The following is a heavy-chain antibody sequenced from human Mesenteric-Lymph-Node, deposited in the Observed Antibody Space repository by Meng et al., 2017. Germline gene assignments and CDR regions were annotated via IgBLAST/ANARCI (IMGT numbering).Heavy chain of an antibody. CDR3: NRGQKSNGWGSFDS. D-gene: IGHD7-27*01. Sequence: SETLSLTCSVSGDSVISGSYYWNWTRQSAGKGLEWSGYINYSGTAYYNASLRSRVSMSIDTSKNQFSLKLTYVNAADTDVYYCNRGQKSNGWGSFDSWGQGTLVTVSS. CDR1: GDSVISGSYY. CDR2: INYSGTA. J-gene: IGHJ4*02. V-gene: IGHV4-61*01.